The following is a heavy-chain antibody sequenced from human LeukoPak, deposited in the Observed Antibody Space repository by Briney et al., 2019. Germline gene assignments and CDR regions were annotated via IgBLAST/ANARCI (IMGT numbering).Heavy chain of an antibody. CDR2: INWNGAWT. J-gene: IGHJ5*02. CDR3: AGYYYDSSRGFDL. Sequence: GWSLGLSCAASGFKFDDYGMSWVRQAPGKGLEGVCDINWNGAWTGYADSGKGRFTISRDNAKNSLYLQMNSLRAEDTALYYCAGYYYDSSRGFDLWGQGTLVTVSA. D-gene: IGHD3-22*01. V-gene: IGHV3-20*04. CDR1: GFKFDDYG.